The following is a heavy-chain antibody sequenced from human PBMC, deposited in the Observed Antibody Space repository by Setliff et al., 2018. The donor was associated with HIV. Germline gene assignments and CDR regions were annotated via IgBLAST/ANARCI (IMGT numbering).Heavy chain of an antibody. CDR1: GGSISRSNYY. Sequence: SETLSLTCIVSGGSISRSNYYWGWVRRPPGQGLEWIGSAYYSGSTYYNPSLKSRVTISVDTSKNQFSLKLSSVTAADTAVYYCARVYYYCSPHMDVWGKGTTVTVSS. J-gene: IGHJ6*03. D-gene: IGHD3-10*01. CDR3: ARVYYYCSPHMDV. CDR2: AYYSGST. V-gene: IGHV4-39*07.